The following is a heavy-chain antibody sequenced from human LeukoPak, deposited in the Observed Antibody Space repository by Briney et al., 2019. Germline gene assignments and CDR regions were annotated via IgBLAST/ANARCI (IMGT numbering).Heavy chain of an antibody. Sequence: SETRSLTCAVYGGSFSGYYWSWIRQPPGKGLEWIGEINHSGSTNYNPSLKSRVTISVDTSKNQFSLKLSSGTAADTAVYYCARVALRSYYYMDVWGKGTTVTVSS. CDR3: ARVALRSYYYMDV. J-gene: IGHJ6*03. CDR2: INHSGST. D-gene: IGHD4-17*01. V-gene: IGHV4-34*01. CDR1: GGSFSGYY.